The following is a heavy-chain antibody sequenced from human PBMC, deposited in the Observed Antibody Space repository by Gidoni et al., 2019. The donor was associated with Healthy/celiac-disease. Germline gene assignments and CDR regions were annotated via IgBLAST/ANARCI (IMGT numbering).Heavy chain of an antibody. D-gene: IGHD6-13*01. CDR2: IRYDGSNK. CDR1: GFTFSSYG. J-gene: IGHJ4*02. Sequence: QVQLVESGGGVVQPGGSLRLSCAASGFTFSSYGMHWVRQAPGKGLEWVAFIRYDGSNKYYADSVKGRFTISRDNSKNTLYLQMNSLRAEDTAVYYCAKDKQQQLVTFFDYWGQGTLVTVSS. CDR3: AKDKQQQLVTFFDY. V-gene: IGHV3-30*02.